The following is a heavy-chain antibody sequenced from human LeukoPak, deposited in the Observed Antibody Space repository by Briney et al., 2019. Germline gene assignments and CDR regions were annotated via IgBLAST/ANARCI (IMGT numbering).Heavy chain of an antibody. Sequence: GGSLRLSCAASEFTFSTYWMTWVRQAPGKGLEWVADIKQDGSEKYYVDSVKGRFTISRQNAKKSLFLQMYSLRAEDTAVYYCARHRSGGSQDDAFDMWGQGTLVTVSS. J-gene: IGHJ3*02. CDR3: ARHRSGGSQDDAFDM. D-gene: IGHD2-15*01. CDR2: IKQDGSEK. V-gene: IGHV3-7*01. CDR1: EFTFSTYW.